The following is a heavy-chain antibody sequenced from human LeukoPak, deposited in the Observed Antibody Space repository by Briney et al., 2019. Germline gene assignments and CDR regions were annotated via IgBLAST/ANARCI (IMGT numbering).Heavy chain of an antibody. Sequence: GGPLRLSCAASGFTFSSYWMSWARQAPGKGLEWVANIKQDGSEKYYVDSVKGRFTISRDNAKNSLYLQMNSLRAEDTAVYYCARSPDGEYFDYWGQGALVTVSS. J-gene: IGHJ4*02. CDR2: IKQDGSEK. CDR1: GFTFSSYW. V-gene: IGHV3-7*01. D-gene: IGHD5-24*01. CDR3: ARSPDGEYFDY.